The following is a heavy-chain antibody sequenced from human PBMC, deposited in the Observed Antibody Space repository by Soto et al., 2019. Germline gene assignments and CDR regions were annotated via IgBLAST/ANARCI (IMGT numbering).Heavy chain of an antibody. J-gene: IGHJ4*02. CDR2: IYYSGST. D-gene: IGHD1-26*01. CDR3: ARRELVENYFDY. V-gene: IGHV4-59*01. CDR1: GGSISSYY. Sequence: SETLSLTCTVSGGSISSYYWSWIRQPPGKGLEWIGYIYYSGSTNYNPSLKSRVTISVDTSKNQFSLKLSSVTAADTAVYYCARRELVENYFDYWGQGTLVAASS.